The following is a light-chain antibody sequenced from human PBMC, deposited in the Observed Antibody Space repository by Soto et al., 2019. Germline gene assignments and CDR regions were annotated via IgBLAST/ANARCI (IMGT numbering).Light chain of an antibody. V-gene: IGLV2-14*01. Sequence: QSVLTHPASVSWSPGQSITISCTGTSSDVGGYNYVSWYQQHPGKAPKLMIFEVSNRPSGVSNRFSGSKSGNTASLTISGLQAEDEADYYCSSYRSSTTLEVFGTGTKVTVL. CDR1: SSDVGGYNY. CDR3: SSYRSSTTLEV. CDR2: EVS. J-gene: IGLJ1*01.